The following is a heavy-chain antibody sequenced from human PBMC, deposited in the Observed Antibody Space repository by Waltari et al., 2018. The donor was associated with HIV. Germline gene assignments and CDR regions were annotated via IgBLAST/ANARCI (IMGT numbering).Heavy chain of an antibody. CDR2: IIPLFGEA. CDR3: ARVPDRSGYQRYAMDV. CDR1: GGPVSSSD. V-gene: IGHV1-69*01. J-gene: IGHJ6*02. Sequence: QVQLVQSGAEGKKPGSSVKVSCKASGGPVSSSDISWVRQAPGQGLEWMGAIIPLFGEANYAQKFQGRLTITADESTSTAYMELSSLRSEDTAVYYCARVPDRSGYQRYAMDVWGQGTTVTVS. D-gene: IGHD3-22*01.